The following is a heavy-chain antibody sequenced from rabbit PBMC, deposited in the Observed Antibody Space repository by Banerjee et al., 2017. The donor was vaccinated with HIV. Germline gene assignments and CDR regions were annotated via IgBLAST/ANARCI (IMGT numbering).Heavy chain of an antibody. D-gene: IGHD1-1*01. J-gene: IGHJ6*01. CDR2: IDPVFGST. CDR3: VRDQAHMLDL. CDR1: GFDFSHYG. Sequence: QLVESGGGLVKPGGSLKLSCKASGFDFSHYGVSWVRQAPGKGLEWIGYIDPVFGSTHYASWVNGRFTISSHNAQNTLCLQLNSLTAADTATYFCVRDQAHMLDLWGPGTLVTVS. V-gene: IGHV1S7*01.